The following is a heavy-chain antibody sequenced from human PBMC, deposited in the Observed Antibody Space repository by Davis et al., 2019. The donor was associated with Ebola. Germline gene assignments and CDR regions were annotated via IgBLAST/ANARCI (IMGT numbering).Heavy chain of an antibody. CDR2: IYYSGST. Sequence: PSETLSLTCTVSGGSISSSSYYWGWIRQPPGKGLEWIGSIYYSGSTYYNPSLKSRVTISVDTSKNQFSLKLSSVTAADTAVYYCARRGSYGYWYFDLWGRGTLVTVSS. D-gene: IGHD1-26*01. CDR1: GGSISSSSYY. J-gene: IGHJ2*01. V-gene: IGHV4-39*01. CDR3: ARRGSYGYWYFDL.